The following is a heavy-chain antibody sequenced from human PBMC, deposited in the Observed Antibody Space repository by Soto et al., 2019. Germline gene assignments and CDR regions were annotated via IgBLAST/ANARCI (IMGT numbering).Heavy chain of an antibody. CDR3: ASAPGGGSYYYYGMDV. CDR1: GFTFSSYA. CDR2: ISYDGSNK. V-gene: IGHV3-30*04. Sequence: GGSLRLSCAASGFTFSSYAMHWVRQAPGKGLEWVAGISYDGSNKYYADSVNGRFTISRDNSKNTLYLQMKSLRAEDTAVYYGASAPGGGSYYYYGMDVWGQGTTVTVSS. D-gene: IGHD2-15*01. J-gene: IGHJ6*02.